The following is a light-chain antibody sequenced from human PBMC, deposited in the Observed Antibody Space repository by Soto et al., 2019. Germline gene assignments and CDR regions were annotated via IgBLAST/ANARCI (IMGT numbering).Light chain of an antibody. Sequence: IMMTQYPATRSMSPGEPATLSCRASQSVSTNLAWYQQKHGQAPRLLMYEASTRVTGIPARFSGSVSGTEGTITISSLKSEDGSVYYCQQSNNWPGAFGQGTKVDIK. CDR1: QSVSTN. J-gene: IGKJ1*01. CDR2: EAS. CDR3: QQSNNWPGA. V-gene: IGKV3-15*01.